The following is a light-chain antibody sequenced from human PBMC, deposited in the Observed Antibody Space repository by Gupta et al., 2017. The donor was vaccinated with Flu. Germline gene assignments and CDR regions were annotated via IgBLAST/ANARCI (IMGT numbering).Light chain of an antibody. CDR1: QSVGSY. CDR2: DAS. Sequence: DMVWTPSPATLSLSPGERATPSCSASQSVGSYLAWYQQKPGHAPRLRIYDASNRATGIPARLSGSGSGTDFTLTISSLEPEEFAVYYCQQRSNWPPLTFGGGTKVEIK. J-gene: IGKJ4*01. V-gene: IGKV3-11*01. CDR3: QQRSNWPPLT.